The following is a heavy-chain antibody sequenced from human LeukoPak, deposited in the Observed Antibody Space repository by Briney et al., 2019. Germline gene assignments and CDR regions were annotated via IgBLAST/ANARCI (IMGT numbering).Heavy chain of an antibody. J-gene: IGHJ4*02. CDR3: ARVMNGLLDN. D-gene: IGHD2-8*01. CDR1: GGSISSDSYY. V-gene: IGHV4-61*02. CDR2: FYTSGIT. Sequence: PSETLSLTCTISGGSISSDSYYWSWIRQPAGKGLEWIGRFYTSGITNYNPSLKSRVTMSVDTSKNQFSLKLSSVTAADTAVYYCARVMNGLLDNWGQGTLVTVSS.